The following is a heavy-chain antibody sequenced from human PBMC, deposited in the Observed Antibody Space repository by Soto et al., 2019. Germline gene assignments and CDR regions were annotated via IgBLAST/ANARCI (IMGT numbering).Heavy chain of an antibody. CDR3: ARGDVKTGLGY. CDR1: GGSFSGYY. D-gene: IGHD7-27*01. CDR2: SNHSGST. V-gene: IGHV4-34*01. Sequence: SETLSLTCAVYGGSFSGYYWSWIRQPPGKGLEWIGESNHSGSTKYNPSLKSRVTISVDTSKNQFSLRLSAVTAADTAVYYCARGDVKTGLGYWGQGTLVTVSS. J-gene: IGHJ4*02.